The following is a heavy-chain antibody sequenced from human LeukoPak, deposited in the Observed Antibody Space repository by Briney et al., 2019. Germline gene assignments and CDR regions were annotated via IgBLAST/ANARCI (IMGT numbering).Heavy chain of an antibody. CDR1: GFTFSSYS. CDR2: ISSSSSYI. CDR3: ARDSPNAYDFWSGYLDLDYMDV. D-gene: IGHD3-3*01. V-gene: IGHV3-21*01. J-gene: IGHJ6*03. Sequence: GGSLRLSCAASGFTFSSYSMNWVRQAPGKGLEWVSSISSSSSYIYYADSVKGRFTISRDDAKNSLYLQMNSLRAEDMAVYYCARDSPNAYDFWSGYLDLDYMDVWGKGTTVTVSS.